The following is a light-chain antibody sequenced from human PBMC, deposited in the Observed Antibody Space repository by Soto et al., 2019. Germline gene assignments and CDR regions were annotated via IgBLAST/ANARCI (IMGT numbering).Light chain of an antibody. J-gene: IGKJ1*01. V-gene: IGKV4-1*01. CDR2: WAS. CDR1: QSVLYSSNNKNY. CDR3: QQYYSSPPT. Sequence: DIVMTQSPDSLAVSLGERATINCKSSQSVLYSSNNKNYLAWYQQKPGQPPNLLIYWASTRESGVPDRFSGSGSATNFSPTISSLQAEDVAVYYCQQYYSSPPTFGQGTKVEIK.